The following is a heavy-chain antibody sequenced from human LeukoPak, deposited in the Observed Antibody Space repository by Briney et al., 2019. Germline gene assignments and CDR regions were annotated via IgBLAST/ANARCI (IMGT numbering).Heavy chain of an antibody. J-gene: IGHJ4*02. D-gene: IGHD3-22*01. CDR1: GFTFSNAW. CDR3: ARDNYDSSGPYYFDY. V-gene: IGHV3-48*04. CDR2: ISSSGSTI. Sequence: AGGSLRLSCAASGFTFSNAWMTWVRQSPGKGLEWVSYISSSGSTIYYADSVKGRFTISRDNARNSLYLQMNSLRAEDTAVYYCARDNYDSSGPYYFDYWGQGTLVTVSS.